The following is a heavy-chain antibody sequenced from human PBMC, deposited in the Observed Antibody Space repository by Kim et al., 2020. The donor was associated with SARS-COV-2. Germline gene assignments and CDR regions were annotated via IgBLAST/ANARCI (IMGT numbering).Heavy chain of an antibody. D-gene: IGHD3-22*01. J-gene: IGHJ4*02. CDR3: ARGYYDSSGYPLFDY. V-gene: IGHV1-69*01. Sequence: QKFQGRVPITADESTSTAYMELSSLRSEDTAVYYCARGYYDSSGYPLFDYWGQGTLVTVSS.